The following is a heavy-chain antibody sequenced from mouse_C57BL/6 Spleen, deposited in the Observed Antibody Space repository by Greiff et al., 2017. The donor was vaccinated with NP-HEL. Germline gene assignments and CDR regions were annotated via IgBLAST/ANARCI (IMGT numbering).Heavy chain of an antibody. J-gene: IGHJ2*01. V-gene: IGHV5-16*01. CDR1: GFTFSDYY. CDR3: ARDGGLRHYFDY. D-gene: IGHD2-4*01. CDR2: INYDGSST. Sequence: EVQLVESEGGLVQPGSSMKLSCTASGFTFSDYYMAWVRQVPEKGLEWVANINYDGSSTYYLDSLKSRFIISRDNAKNILYLQMSSLKSEDTATYYCARDGGLRHYFDYWGQGTTLTVSS.